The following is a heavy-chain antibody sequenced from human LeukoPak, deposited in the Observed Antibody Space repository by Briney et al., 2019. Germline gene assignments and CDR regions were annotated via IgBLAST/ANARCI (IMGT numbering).Heavy chain of an antibody. J-gene: IGHJ4*02. Sequence: SETLSLTCTVSGGSISSYYWSWIRHPPGKGLEWIGYIYYSGSTNYNPSLKSRVTISVDTSKNQFSLKLSSVTAADTAVYYCARGGSYHPFDYWGQGTLVTVSS. CDR1: GGSISSYY. CDR2: IYYSGST. CDR3: ARGGSYHPFDY. D-gene: IGHD1-26*01. V-gene: IGHV4-59*01.